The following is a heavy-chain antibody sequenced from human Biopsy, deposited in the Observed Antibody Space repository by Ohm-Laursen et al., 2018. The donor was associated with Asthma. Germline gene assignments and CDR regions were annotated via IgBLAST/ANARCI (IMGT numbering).Heavy chain of an antibody. V-gene: IGHV5-51*01. CDR3: ARLAYGSGSFFDF. CDR2: IFPGDSDT. CDR1: GYIFTSYW. D-gene: IGHD3-10*01. Sequence: ESLRISCKASGYIFTSYWIGWVRQMPGKGLEWMGIIFPGDSDTIYSPSFQGQVTISADKSISTAYLQWSSLKASHTAIYYRARLAYGSGSFFDFWGQGTLITVAS. J-gene: IGHJ4*02.